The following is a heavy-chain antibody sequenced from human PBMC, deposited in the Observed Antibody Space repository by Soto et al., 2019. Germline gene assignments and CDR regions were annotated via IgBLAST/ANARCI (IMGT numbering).Heavy chain of an antibody. V-gene: IGHV4-59*12. CDR2: IYYSGST. D-gene: IGHD2-15*01. Sequence: PSETLSLTCAVSGGSISSYYWSWIRQPPGKGLEWIGYIYYSGSTYYNPSLKSRVTISVDTSKNQFSLKLSSVTAADTAVYYCAREGCSGGSCYDNYWGQGTLVTVSS. CDR3: AREGCSGGSCYDNY. CDR1: GGSISSYY. J-gene: IGHJ4*02.